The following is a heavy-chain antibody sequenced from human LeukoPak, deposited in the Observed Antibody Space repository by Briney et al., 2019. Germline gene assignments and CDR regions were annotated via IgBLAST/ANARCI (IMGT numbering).Heavy chain of an antibody. CDR2: INHSGST. CDR1: XGSFSGYY. V-gene: IGHV4-34*01. Sequence: PSXTLSLTCAVXXGSFSGYYWSWIRQPPGKGPEWIGEINHSGSTNYNPSLKSRVTISVDTSKNQFSLKLSSVTAADTAVYYCAREGYDFWSGYYKGNYFDYWGQGTLVTVSS. CDR3: AREGYDFWSGYYKGNYFDY. D-gene: IGHD3-3*01. J-gene: IGHJ4*02.